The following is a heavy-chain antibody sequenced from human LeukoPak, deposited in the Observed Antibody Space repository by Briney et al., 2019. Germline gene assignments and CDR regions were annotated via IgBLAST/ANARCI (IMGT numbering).Heavy chain of an antibody. J-gene: IGHJ4*02. V-gene: IGHV4-59*01. D-gene: IGHD2-21*02. CDR2: VYYSGST. CDR3: ASNTATVFDY. Sequence: SETLSLTRTVSGDFITAYYWSWIRQPPGKGLEWIGYVYYSGSTEYNPSLRSRVTISLEMSKHQFSLNLTSVTAADTAVYYCASNTATVFDYWGQGALVTVSS. CDR1: GDFITAYY.